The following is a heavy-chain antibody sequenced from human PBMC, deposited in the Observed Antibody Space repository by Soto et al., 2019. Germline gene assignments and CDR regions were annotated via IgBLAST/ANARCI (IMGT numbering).Heavy chain of an antibody. CDR2: INHSGST. Sequence: SETLSLTCAVYGGSFSGYYWSWIRQPPGKGLEWIGEINHSGSTNYNPSLKSRVTISVDTSKNQFSLKLSSVTAADTAVYYCARYGPYYDFWSGPTAYYYYGMDAWGQGTTVTVSS. D-gene: IGHD3-3*01. CDR1: GGSFSGYY. CDR3: ARYGPYYDFWSGPTAYYYYGMDA. V-gene: IGHV4-34*01. J-gene: IGHJ6*02.